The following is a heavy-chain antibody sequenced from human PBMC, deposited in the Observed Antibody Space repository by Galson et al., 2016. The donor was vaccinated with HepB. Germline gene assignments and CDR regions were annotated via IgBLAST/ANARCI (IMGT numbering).Heavy chain of an antibody. V-gene: IGHV1-18*01. J-gene: IGHJ4*02. D-gene: IGHD3-3*02. CDR1: GYTFISYA. Sequence: SVKVSCKASGYTFISYAISWVRQAPGQGLEWMGWISGYNGNTDYGQKFQGRVTMSTDTSTTTAFMEVRSLRSDDTAVYYCARAVATAKHLWIDFWGQGTLVTVSS. CDR2: ISGYNGNT. CDR3: ARAVATAKHLWIDF.